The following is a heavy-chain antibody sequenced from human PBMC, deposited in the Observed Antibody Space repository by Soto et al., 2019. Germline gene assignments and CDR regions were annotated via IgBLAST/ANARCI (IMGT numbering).Heavy chain of an antibody. D-gene: IGHD2-2*01. Sequence: SQTLSLTCAISGDSVSSSSVTWNWIRQSPSRGLEWLGRTYYRSKWYNDYAESVKSRITINPDTSKNQFSLHLNSVTPEDAAVYYCVRLVGNSWLDFWGQGTLVTVSS. CDR1: GDSVSSSSVT. J-gene: IGHJ5*01. CDR3: VRLVGNSWLDF. V-gene: IGHV6-1*01. CDR2: TYYRSKWYN.